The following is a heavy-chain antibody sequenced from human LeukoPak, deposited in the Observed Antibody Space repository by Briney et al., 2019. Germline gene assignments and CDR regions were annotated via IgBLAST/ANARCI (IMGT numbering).Heavy chain of an antibody. CDR2: ISAYNGNT. V-gene: IGHV1-18*01. Sequence: ASVKVSCKASGHTFTSYGISWVRQAPGQGLEWMGWISAYNGNTNYAQKLQGRVTMTTDTSTSTAYMELRSLRSDDTAVYYCARDGGGYSSSWYELDWFDPWGQGTLVTVSS. CDR3: ARDGGGYSSSWYELDWFDP. CDR1: GHTFTSYG. D-gene: IGHD6-13*01. J-gene: IGHJ5*02.